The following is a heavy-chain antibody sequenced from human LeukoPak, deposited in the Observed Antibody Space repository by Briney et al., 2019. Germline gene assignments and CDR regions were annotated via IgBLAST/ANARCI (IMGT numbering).Heavy chain of an antibody. D-gene: IGHD1-26*01. CDR2: ISSIDGST. CDR3: AKVASGSYYNWPFDY. J-gene: IGHJ4*02. V-gene: IGHV3-23*01. CDR1: GFTFSSYG. Sequence: GGTLRLSCAASGFTFSSYGMSWVRQAPGKGLGWVSGISSIDGSTYYADSVKGRFTVSRDNSKNTLYLQMNSLRAEDTAVYYCAKVASGSYYNWPFDYWGQGTLVTVSS.